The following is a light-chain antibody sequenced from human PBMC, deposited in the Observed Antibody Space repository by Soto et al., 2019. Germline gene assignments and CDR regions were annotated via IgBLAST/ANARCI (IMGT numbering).Light chain of an antibody. Sequence: EIVLTQSPATLSLSPGERATLSCRASQSVSRYLAWYQQKPGQAPRLLIYDPSYRATGSPARFSGSGSGTDFTLSISSLEPEDVAVYYCQQRSNWPPPITFGQGTRLEIK. CDR2: DPS. CDR3: QQRSNWPPPIT. CDR1: QSVSRY. V-gene: IGKV3-11*01. J-gene: IGKJ5*01.